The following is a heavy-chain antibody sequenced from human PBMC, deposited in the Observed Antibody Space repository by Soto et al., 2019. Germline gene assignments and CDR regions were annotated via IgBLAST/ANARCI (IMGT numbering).Heavy chain of an antibody. CDR1: GGTFSGYA. CDR2: INHSGST. CDR3: ARHPQVPYYEKGLDY. V-gene: IGHV4-34*01. Sequence: SETLSLTCAVYGGTFSGYAWTWLRPPPGTGLEWIGEINHSGSTEYNPSLKSRVTISVDMSKNQVSLHLRSVTAADTAVYYCARHPQVPYYEKGLDYWGQGALVTVSS. J-gene: IGHJ4*02. D-gene: IGHD3-22*01.